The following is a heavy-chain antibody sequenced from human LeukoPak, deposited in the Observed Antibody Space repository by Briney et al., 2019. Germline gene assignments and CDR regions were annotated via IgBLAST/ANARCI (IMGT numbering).Heavy chain of an antibody. CDR2: ISYDGSNK. Sequence: PGTSLRLSCAASGFTFSFYGIHWVRQAPGKGLEWVAVISYDGSNKYYADSVKGRFTISRDNSKNTLYLQMNSLRAEDTAVYYCARAVITIIYGMDVWGQGTTVTVSS. CDR1: GFTFSFYG. J-gene: IGHJ6*02. V-gene: IGHV3-30*03. CDR3: ARAVITIIYGMDV. D-gene: IGHD3-22*01.